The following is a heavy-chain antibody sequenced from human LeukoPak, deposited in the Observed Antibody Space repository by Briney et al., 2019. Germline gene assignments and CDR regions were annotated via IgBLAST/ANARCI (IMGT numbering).Heavy chain of an antibody. CDR2: INPNSGGT. CDR3: ARAYRGTYYYDSSGYYVDY. J-gene: IGHJ4*02. Sequence: ASVKVSCKASGYTFTGYYMHWVRQAPGQGLEWMGRINPNSGGTNYAHKFQGSGTMTRERSISTAYMELSRLRSDDTAVYYCARAYRGTYYYDSSGYYVDYWGQGTLVTVSS. CDR1: GYTFTGYY. V-gene: IGHV1-2*06. D-gene: IGHD3-22*01.